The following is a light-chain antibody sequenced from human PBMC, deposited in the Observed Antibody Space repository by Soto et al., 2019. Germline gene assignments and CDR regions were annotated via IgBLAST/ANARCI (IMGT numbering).Light chain of an antibody. V-gene: IGKV3-20*01. CDR1: QSVSSNY. J-gene: IGKJ4*01. CDR3: QQYGNSPFT. Sequence: EIVLTQSPGTLSLSPGERATLSCRASQSVSSNYLAWYQHKPGQAPRLLIYGASSRATGIPEKFSGSGSGTDFTLTISRLEPEDFAVYYCQQYGNSPFTFGGGTKVEIK. CDR2: GAS.